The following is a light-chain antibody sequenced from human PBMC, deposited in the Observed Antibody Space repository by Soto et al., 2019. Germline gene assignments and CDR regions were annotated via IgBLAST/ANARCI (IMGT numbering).Light chain of an antibody. V-gene: IGKV3-15*01. CDR3: QQYDYWPRT. Sequence: EVLMTQSPSTLSVSPGESATLSCRASQSISSRKLAWYQQNPGQAPRLLFFGVSNRATGIPARFSGSGSGTEFSLTISSLQSEDFEVYYCQQYDYWPRTFGQGTKVDIK. J-gene: IGKJ1*01. CDR2: GVS. CDR1: QSISSRK.